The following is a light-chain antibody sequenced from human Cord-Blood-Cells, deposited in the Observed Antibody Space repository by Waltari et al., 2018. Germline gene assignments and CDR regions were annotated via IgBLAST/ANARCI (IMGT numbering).Light chain of an antibody. J-gene: IGKJ1*01. CDR2: KVS. Sequence: DVVMTQSPLSLPVTLGQPDSISCRSSQSLVHSDGNTYVNWFQQRPGQSPRRLIYKVSNRDSGVPDRFSGSGSGTDFTLKISSVEAEDVGVYYCMQGTHWPWTFGQGTKVEIK. CDR1: QSLVHSDGNTY. V-gene: IGKV2-30*02. CDR3: MQGTHWPWT.